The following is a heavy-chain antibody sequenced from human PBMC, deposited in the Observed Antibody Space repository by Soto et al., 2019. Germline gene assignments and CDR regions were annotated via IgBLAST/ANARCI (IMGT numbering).Heavy chain of an antibody. Sequence: QITLKESGPTLVKPTQTLTLTCTFSGFSLSTSGVGVGWIRQPPGKALEWLALIYWDDDKRYSPSLKSRLTITKDTSKNQVVLTMTNMDPVDTATYYCAHSYSCIGDSCYSNISWLDPWGQGTLVTVSS. D-gene: IGHD2-15*01. CDR3: AHSYSCIGDSCYSNISWLDP. V-gene: IGHV2-5*02. CDR2: IYWDDDK. CDR1: GFSLSTSGVG. J-gene: IGHJ5*02.